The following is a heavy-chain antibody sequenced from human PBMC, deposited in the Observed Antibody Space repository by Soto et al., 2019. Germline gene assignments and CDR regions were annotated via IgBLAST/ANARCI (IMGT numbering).Heavy chain of an antibody. CDR1: GFTVSSNY. D-gene: IGHD3-10*01. CDR3: AKDLPSIWFGDRNDY. J-gene: IGHJ4*02. V-gene: IGHV3-72*01. CDR2: IRSKANSYAT. Sequence: GGSLRLSCAASGFTVSSNYMSWVRQAPGKGLEWVGRIRSKANSYATAYAASVKGRFTISRDNSKNTLYLQMNSLRAEDTAVYYCAKDLPSIWFGDRNDYWGQGTLVTVSS.